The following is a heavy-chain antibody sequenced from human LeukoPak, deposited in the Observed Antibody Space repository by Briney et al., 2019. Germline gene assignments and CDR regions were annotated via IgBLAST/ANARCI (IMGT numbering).Heavy chain of an antibody. J-gene: IGHJ4*02. V-gene: IGHV3-23*01. D-gene: IGHD3-10*01. Sequence: PGGSLRLSCAASGFTFSSYAMNWVRQAPGKGLEWVSTISGVGDATYYADSVKGRFTISRDNSKNTLYLQMNSLRVEDTAVYYCARDSSMLRGPLVIYYFDFWGQGTLVTVSS. CDR3: ARDSSMLRGPLVIYYFDF. CDR2: ISGVGDAT. CDR1: GFTFSSYA.